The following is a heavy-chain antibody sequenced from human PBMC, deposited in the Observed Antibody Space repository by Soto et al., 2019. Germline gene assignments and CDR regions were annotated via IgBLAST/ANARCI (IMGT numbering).Heavy chain of an antibody. CDR3: ARDLNWNNVVGFDS. CDR2: VSTYSEHT. Sequence: PLVQSGDEVKKPGASVKVSCRASGYIFNSVGISWLRQVPGQGLERMGWVSTYSEHTKSVQKFQDRVTLTADTSTSTAYMELRSLRSDDTADYYCARDLNWNNVVGFDSWGQGTLVTVSS. J-gene: IGHJ4*02. V-gene: IGHV1-18*04. CDR1: GYIFNSVG. D-gene: IGHD1-20*01.